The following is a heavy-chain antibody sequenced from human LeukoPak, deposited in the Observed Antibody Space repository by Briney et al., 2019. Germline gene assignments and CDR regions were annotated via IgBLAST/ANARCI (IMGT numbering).Heavy chain of an antibody. CDR2: IYRYGSDK. J-gene: IGHJ3*02. V-gene: IGHV3-74*01. D-gene: IGHD2-15*01. Sequence: GGSLRLSCAPSGFAFSIYWMHWVRQAGGKGLVWVSRIYRYGSDKIYADSLQGRFTFPRDNSKNTLHLQMNSLRTEDTAVYYCAKDPGYCSGGSCYVGAFDIWGQGTMVTVSS. CDR1: GFAFSIYW. CDR3: AKDPGYCSGGSCYVGAFDI.